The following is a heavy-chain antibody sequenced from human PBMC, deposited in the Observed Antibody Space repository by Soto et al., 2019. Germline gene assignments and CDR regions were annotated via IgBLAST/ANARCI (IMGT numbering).Heavy chain of an antibody. J-gene: IGHJ6*02. CDR1: GFTFSSYS. D-gene: IGHD3-10*01. V-gene: IGHV3-21*01. CDR3: ARDPGMVRGVIARPYGMDV. CDR2: ISSSSSYI. Sequence: GGSLRLSCAASGFTFSSYSMNWVRQAPGKGLEWVSSISSSSSYIYYADSVRGRFTISRDNAKNSLYLQMNSLRAEDTAVYYCARDPGMVRGVIARPYGMDVWGQGTTVTVSS.